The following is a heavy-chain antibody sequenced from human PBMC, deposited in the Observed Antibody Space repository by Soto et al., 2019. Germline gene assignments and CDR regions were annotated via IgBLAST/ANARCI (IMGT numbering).Heavy chain of an antibody. J-gene: IGHJ4*02. V-gene: IGHV3-11*01. CDR3: ARDPLDAYGY. CDR2: ISASGTSI. D-gene: IGHD3-10*01. CDR1: GFTFRDYY. Sequence: QVQLVESGGGLVKPGGSLRLSCAASGFTFRDYYMTWIRQAPGKGLEWLAYISASGTSINYADSVKGRFTISRDNAKNSLFLQMNSLRAEDTALYYCARDPLDAYGYWGQGTLVTVSS.